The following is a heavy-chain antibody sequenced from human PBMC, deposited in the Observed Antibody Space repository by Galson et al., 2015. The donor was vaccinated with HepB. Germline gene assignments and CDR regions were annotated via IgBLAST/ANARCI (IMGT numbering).Heavy chain of an antibody. CDR3: AKVPGQQLVVGDWFDP. CDR2: ISGSGGST. D-gene: IGHD6-13*01. CDR1: GFTFSSYA. V-gene: IGHV3-23*01. J-gene: IGHJ5*02. Sequence: SLRLSCAASGFTFSSYAMSWVRPAPGKGLEWVSAISGSGGSTYYADSVKGRFTISRDNSKNTLYLQMNSLRAEDTAVYYCAKVPGQQLVVGDWFDPWGQGTLVTVSS.